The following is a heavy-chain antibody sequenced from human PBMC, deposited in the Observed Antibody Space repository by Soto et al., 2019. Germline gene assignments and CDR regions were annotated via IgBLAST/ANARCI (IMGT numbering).Heavy chain of an antibody. Sequence: QVQLVQSGAEVKKPGASVKVSCKASGYTFTSYDIDWVRQATGQGLEWMGWMNPNSGNTGYAQTFQRRVTRTRNASISTAHMELSSPRAEDPAVYYCVREVNFYGMDVWGQGTTVTVSS. CDR1: GYTFTSYD. J-gene: IGHJ6*02. V-gene: IGHV1-8*01. CDR3: VREVNFYGMDV. CDR2: MNPNSGNT.